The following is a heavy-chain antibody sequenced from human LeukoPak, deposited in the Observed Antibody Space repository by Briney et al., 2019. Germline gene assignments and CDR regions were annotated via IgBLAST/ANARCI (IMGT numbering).Heavy chain of an antibody. J-gene: IGHJ4*02. CDR3: ATLIAVAGPRVLGGGDFDY. V-gene: IGHV1-2*06. CDR1: GYTFTGYY. D-gene: IGHD6-19*01. Sequence: VSVKVSCKASGYTFTGYYMHWVRQAPGQGLEWMGRINPNSGGTNYAQKFQGRVTMTRDTSISTVYMELSRLRSDDTAVYYCATLIAVAGPRVLGGGDFDYWGQGTLVTVSS. CDR2: INPNSGGT.